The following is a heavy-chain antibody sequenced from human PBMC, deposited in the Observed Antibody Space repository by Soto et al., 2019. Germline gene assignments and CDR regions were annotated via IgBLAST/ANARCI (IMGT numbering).Heavy chain of an antibody. CDR3: ARRYYDILTGPNYYYYGMDV. CDR1: GGTFSSYT. CDR2: IIPILGIA. J-gene: IGHJ6*02. D-gene: IGHD3-9*01. Sequence: SVKVSCKASGGTFSSYTISWVRQAPGQGLEWMGRIIPILGIANYAQKFQGRVTITADKSTSTAYMELSSLRSEDTAVYYCARRYYDILTGPNYYYYGMDVWG. V-gene: IGHV1-69*02.